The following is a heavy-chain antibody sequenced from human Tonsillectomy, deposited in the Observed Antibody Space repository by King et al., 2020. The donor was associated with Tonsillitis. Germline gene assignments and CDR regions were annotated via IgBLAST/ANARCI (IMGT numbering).Heavy chain of an antibody. J-gene: IGHJ4*02. CDR3: ARDRGSWVLDIDY. V-gene: IGHV3-30*04. CDR2: VSYDGTNK. Sequence: QLESGGGVVQPGRSLRLSCAASGFTFRNYAMHWVRQAPGKGLEWVAIVSYDGTNKFYADSVKGRFTISRDSSKNTLYLQMDSLRAEDTAVYYCARDRGSWVLDIDYWGQGTLVTVSS. CDR1: GFTFRNYA. D-gene: IGHD1-26*01.